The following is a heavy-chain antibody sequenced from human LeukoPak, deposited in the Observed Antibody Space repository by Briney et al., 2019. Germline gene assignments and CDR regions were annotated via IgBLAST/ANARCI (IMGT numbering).Heavy chain of an antibody. D-gene: IGHD3-22*01. V-gene: IGHV3-23*01. Sequence: GGSLRLSCAASGFTFSSYAMSWVRQAPGKGLEWVSAISGSGGSTYYADSVKGRFTISRDNSKNTLYLQMNSLRAEDTAVYYCAKGIPPQWYYDSSGYFDYWGQGTLVTVSS. CDR1: GFTFSSYA. J-gene: IGHJ4*02. CDR3: AKGIPPQWYYDSSGYFDY. CDR2: ISGSGGST.